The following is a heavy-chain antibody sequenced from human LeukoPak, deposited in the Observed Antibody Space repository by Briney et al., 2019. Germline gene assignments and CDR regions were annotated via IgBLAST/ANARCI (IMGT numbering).Heavy chain of an antibody. Sequence: ASVKVSCKVSGYTLTELSMHWVRQAPGKGLECMGGFDPEDGETIYAQKFQGRVTMTEDTSTDTAYMELSSLRSEDTAVYYCATASTHCSGGSCYSGYYYGMDVWGQGTTVTVSS. CDR2: FDPEDGET. D-gene: IGHD2-15*01. CDR1: GYTLTELS. J-gene: IGHJ6*01. CDR3: ATASTHCSGGSCYSGYYYGMDV. V-gene: IGHV1-24*01.